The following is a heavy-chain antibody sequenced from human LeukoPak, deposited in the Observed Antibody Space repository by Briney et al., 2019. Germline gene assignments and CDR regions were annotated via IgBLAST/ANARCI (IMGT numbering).Heavy chain of an antibody. J-gene: IGHJ4*02. Sequence: PGGSLRLSCAASGFTFSSYGMHWVRQAPGKGLEWVAFIRYDGSNKYYADSVKGRFTISRDNSKNTLYLQMNSLRAEDTAVYYCAILSPIAAAGFTDYWGQGTLVTVSS. CDR2: IRYDGSNK. D-gene: IGHD6-13*01. CDR3: AILSPIAAAGFTDY. V-gene: IGHV3-30*02. CDR1: GFTFSSYG.